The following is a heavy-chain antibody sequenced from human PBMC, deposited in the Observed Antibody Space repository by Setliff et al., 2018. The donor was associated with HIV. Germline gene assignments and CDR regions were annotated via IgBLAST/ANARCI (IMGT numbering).Heavy chain of an antibody. J-gene: IGHJ4*02. CDR3: ARDRYAGEIDY. CDR2: IYYTWST. CDR1: GGSINSGHYY. V-gene: IGHV4-31*03. D-gene: IGHD3-10*01. Sequence: NPSETLSLTCSVSGGSINSGHYYWSWIRQHPGKGLEWIGYIYYTWSTYFNPSLKSRLTLSIDTSKNQFSLKLSSVTAADTAVYYCARDRYAGEIDYWGQGTLVTVSS.